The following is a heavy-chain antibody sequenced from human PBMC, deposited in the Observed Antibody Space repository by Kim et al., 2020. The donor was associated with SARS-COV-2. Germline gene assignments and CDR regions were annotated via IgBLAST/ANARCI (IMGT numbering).Heavy chain of an antibody. Sequence: ESMRGRLMISRDKSKNTLYLQMSSLRADDTASYYCANSRQSDYWGQGTLVTVSS. CDR3: ANSRQSDY. J-gene: IGHJ4*02. D-gene: IGHD6-19*01. V-gene: IGHV3-23*01.